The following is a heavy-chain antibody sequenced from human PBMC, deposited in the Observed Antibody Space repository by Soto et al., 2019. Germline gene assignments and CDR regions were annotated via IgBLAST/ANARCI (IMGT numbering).Heavy chain of an antibody. CDR3: ARGPGIAVAGKKDYYGMDV. J-gene: IGHJ6*02. CDR2: IWYDGSNK. CDR1: GFTFSSYG. V-gene: IGHV3-33*01. Sequence: GGSLRLSCAASGFTFSSYGMHWVRQAPGKGLEWVAVIWYDGSNKYYADSVEGRFTISRDNSKNTLYLQMNSLRAEDTAVHYCARGPGIAVAGKKDYYGMDVWVQGTTVTSP. D-gene: IGHD6-19*01.